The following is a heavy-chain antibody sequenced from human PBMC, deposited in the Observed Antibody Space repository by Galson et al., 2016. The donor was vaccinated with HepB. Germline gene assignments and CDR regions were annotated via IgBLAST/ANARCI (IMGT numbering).Heavy chain of an antibody. J-gene: IGHJ6*02. CDR2: INSDGSST. Sequence: SLRLSCAASEFTFISYWMHWVRQAPGKGLVWVSRINSDGSSTSYADSVRGRFTISRDNAKNTLYLQMNSLRAEDTAVYYCVRATGGSGGITAYYGRDVWGQGTTGTVSS. CDR3: VRATGGSGGITAYYGRDV. D-gene: IGHD1-26*01. V-gene: IGHV3-74*01. CDR1: EFTFISYW.